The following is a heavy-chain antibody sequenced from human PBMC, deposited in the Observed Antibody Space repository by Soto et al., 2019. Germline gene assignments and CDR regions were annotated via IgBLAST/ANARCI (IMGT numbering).Heavy chain of an antibody. CDR3: ARDHISLGGHDTTYYYYYGMDV. J-gene: IGHJ6*02. CDR2: IYYSGST. V-gene: IGHV4-30-4*01. D-gene: IGHD1-26*01. Sequence: PSETLSLTCTVSGGSISSGDYYWSWIRQPPGKGLEWIGYIYYSGSTYYNPSLKSRVTISVDTSKNQFSLKLSSVTAADTAVYYCARDHISLGGHDTTYYYYYGMDVWGQGAKVTVSS. CDR1: GGSISSGDYY.